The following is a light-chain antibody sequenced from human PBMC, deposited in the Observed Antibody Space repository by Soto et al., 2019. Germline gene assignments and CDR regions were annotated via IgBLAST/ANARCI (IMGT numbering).Light chain of an antibody. Sequence: EIVLTQSPGTLSLSPGERATLSCRASQTISSTFLAWYRQRPGQAPRLLIYGASSRATGIPDRFSGSGSGTHFTLTLSRLEPEDFAVYYCQQFGLSPTFGGGTKVEIK. CDR3: QQFGLSPT. J-gene: IGKJ4*01. V-gene: IGKV3-20*01. CDR1: QTISSTF. CDR2: GAS.